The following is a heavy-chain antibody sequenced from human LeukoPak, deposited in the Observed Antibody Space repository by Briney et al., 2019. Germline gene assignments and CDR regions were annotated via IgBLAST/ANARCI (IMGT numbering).Heavy chain of an antibody. V-gene: IGHV3-15*07. CDR1: GFSFSNTW. D-gene: IGHD2/OR15-2a*01. CDR2: VKSESDGGTA. CDR3: TPGGKDYFH. J-gene: IGHJ4*02. Sequence: GGSLCLSCAASGFSFSNTWMNWVRLAPGKGLEWVGRVKSESDGGTAEYAATVTGRFAISRDDSKNTLYVQMSSLKIEDTALYYCTPGGKDYFHWGQGTLVTVSS.